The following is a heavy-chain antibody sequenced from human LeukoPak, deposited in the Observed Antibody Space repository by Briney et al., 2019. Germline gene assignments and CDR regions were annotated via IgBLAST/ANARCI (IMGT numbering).Heavy chain of an antibody. J-gene: IGHJ4*02. D-gene: IGHD3-22*01. CDR3: ARSAYYYDSSGFYYFDY. CDR1: GFTVSSNY. Sequence: GGSLRLSCAASGFTVSSNYMSWVRQAPGKGLEWVSVIYSGGSTYYADSVKGRFTISSDNSKNTLYLQMNSLRAEDTAVYYCARSAYYYDSSGFYYFDYWGQGTLVTVSS. CDR2: IYSGGST. V-gene: IGHV3-53*01.